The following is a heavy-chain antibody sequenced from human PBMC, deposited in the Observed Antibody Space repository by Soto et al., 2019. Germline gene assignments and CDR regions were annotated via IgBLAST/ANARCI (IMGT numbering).Heavy chain of an antibody. Sequence: PGGSLILSCAASGFTFSSYGMPWVRQAPGKGLEWVAVISYDGSNKYYADSVKGRFTISRDNSKNTLYLQINSLRAEDTAVYYWAKDATPVTTYFDYWGQGTLVTVSS. D-gene: IGHD4-17*01. J-gene: IGHJ4*02. CDR2: ISYDGSNK. CDR3: AKDATPVTTYFDY. V-gene: IGHV3-30*18. CDR1: GFTFSSYG.